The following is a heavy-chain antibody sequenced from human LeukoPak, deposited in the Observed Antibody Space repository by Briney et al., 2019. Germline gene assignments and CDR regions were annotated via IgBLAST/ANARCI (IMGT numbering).Heavy chain of an antibody. J-gene: IGHJ3*02. CDR3: ARARGLFYDAFDI. Sequence: ASVKVSRKASGYTFTSYAMHWVRQAPGQRLEWMGWINAGNGNTKYSQEFQGRVTITRDTSASTAYMELSSLRSEDMAVYYCARARGLFYDAFDIWGQGTMVTVSS. V-gene: IGHV1-3*03. CDR2: INAGNGNT. CDR1: GYTFTSYA. D-gene: IGHD3-10*01.